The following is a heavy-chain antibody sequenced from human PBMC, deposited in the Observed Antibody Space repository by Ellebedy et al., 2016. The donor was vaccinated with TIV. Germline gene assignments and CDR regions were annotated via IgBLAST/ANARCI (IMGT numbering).Heavy chain of an antibody. Sequence: GESLKISCAASGFTFSSYGMHWVRQAPGKGLEWVAVISYDGSNKYYADSVKGRFTISRDNSKNTLYLQMNSLRAEDTAVYYCAKLVIAAAGTLDYWGQGTLVTVSS. CDR1: GFTFSSYG. CDR2: ISYDGSNK. J-gene: IGHJ4*02. V-gene: IGHV3-30*18. CDR3: AKLVIAAAGTLDY. D-gene: IGHD6-13*01.